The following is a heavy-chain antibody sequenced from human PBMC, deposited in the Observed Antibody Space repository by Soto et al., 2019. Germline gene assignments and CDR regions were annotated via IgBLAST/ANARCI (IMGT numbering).Heavy chain of an antibody. V-gene: IGHV3-23*01. CDR3: AREGSYDFWRAPPDSGYYFDY. J-gene: IGHJ4*02. D-gene: IGHD3-3*01. CDR2: ISDSAYST. CDR1: GFSFSTYA. Sequence: PGGSLRLSCAASGFSFSTYAMSWVRQAPGKGLRWVSAISDSAYSTYYADSVKGRFTISRDNSKNTLYLQMNSLRVEDTAVYYCAREGSYDFWRAPPDSGYYFDYWGQGTLVTVSS.